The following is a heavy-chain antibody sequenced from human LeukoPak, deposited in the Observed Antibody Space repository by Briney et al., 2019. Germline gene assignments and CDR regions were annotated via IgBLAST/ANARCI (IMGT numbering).Heavy chain of an antibody. D-gene: IGHD4-17*01. V-gene: IGHV4-34*01. CDR3: ARFYGDEHFDY. CDR2: INHSGST. J-gene: IGHJ4*02. Sequence: SETLPLTCAVYGGSFSGYYWSWIRQPPGKGLEWIGEINHSGSTNYNPSLKSRVTISVDTSKNQFSLKLSSVTAADTAVYYCARFYGDEHFDYWGQGTLVTVSS. CDR1: GGSFSGYY.